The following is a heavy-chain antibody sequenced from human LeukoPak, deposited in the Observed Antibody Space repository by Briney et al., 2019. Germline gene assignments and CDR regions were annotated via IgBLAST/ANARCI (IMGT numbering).Heavy chain of an antibody. V-gene: IGHV3-30*18. CDR1: GFTFSSYG. CDR2: ISYDGSNK. CDR3: AKARGSYYCGYFDY. Sequence: PGGSLRLSCAASGFTFSSYGMHWVRQAPGKGLEWVAVISYDGSNKYYADSVKGRFTISRDNSKNTLYLQMNSLRAEDTAVYYCAKARGSYYCGYFDYWGQGTLVTVSS. D-gene: IGHD1-26*01. J-gene: IGHJ4*02.